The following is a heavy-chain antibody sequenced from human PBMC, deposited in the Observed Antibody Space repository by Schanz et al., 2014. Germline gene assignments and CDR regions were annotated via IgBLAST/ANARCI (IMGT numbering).Heavy chain of an antibody. CDR3: SRGAGGGDYYDSSDYPYCLDY. V-gene: IGHV4-34*02. J-gene: IGHJ4*02. CDR2: INHTGRT. CDR1: GGSFSGYY. D-gene: IGHD3-22*01. Sequence: QVQLQQWGAGLLKPSETLSLTCAVYGGSFSGYYWSWIRQSPGKGLEWIGEINHTGRTKYSPSLKRRGPISVATPKSPSSLKLSSVTAADTAVYYCSRGAGGGDYYDSSDYPYCLDYWGQGTQVTVSS.